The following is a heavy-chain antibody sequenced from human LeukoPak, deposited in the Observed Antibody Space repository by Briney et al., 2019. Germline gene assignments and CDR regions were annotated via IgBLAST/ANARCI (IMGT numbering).Heavy chain of an antibody. CDR2: IYYSGST. CDR3: ARTSPPSPHPGYSYGFDAFDI. D-gene: IGHD5-18*01. CDR1: GGSISSSSYY. Sequence: PSETLSLTCTVSGGSISSSSYYWGWIRQPPGKGLEWIGSIYYSGSTNYNPSLKSRVTISADTAKNQFSLKLSSVTAADTAVYYCARTSPPSPHPGYSYGFDAFDIWGQGTMVTVSS. J-gene: IGHJ3*02. V-gene: IGHV4-39*07.